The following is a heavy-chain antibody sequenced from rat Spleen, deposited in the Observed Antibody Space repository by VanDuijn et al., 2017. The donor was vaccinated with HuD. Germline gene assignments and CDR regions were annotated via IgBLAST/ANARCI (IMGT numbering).Heavy chain of an antibody. D-gene: IGHD1-6*01. CDR3: ARPCYSSDTYVYYDLLLTRGYFDY. J-gene: IGHJ2*01. V-gene: IGHV5S13*01. CDR2: ITNTGGGNT. Sequence: EVQLVESGGGLVQPGRSLKLSCAASGFTFSDYYMAWVRQAPKKGLEWVASITNTGGGNTYYRDSVKGRFTISRDNAKNTQYLQMDSLRSEDTATYYCARPCYSSDTYVYYDLLLTRGYFDYWGQGVMVTVSS. CDR1: GFTFSDYY.